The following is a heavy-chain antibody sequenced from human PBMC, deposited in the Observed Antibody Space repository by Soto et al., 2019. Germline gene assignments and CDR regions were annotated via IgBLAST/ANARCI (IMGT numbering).Heavy chain of an antibody. V-gene: IGHV4-4*07. Sequence: PSETLSLTCTVSGGSIISYYWSWIRQPAGKGLEWIGRIYTSGSTNYNPSLKSRVTMSVDTSKNQFSLKLSSVTAADTAVYYCARDRSDYDILTGPYFDYWGQGTLVTVSS. D-gene: IGHD3-9*01. CDR2: IYTSGST. CDR3: ARDRSDYDILTGPYFDY. J-gene: IGHJ4*02. CDR1: GGSIISYY.